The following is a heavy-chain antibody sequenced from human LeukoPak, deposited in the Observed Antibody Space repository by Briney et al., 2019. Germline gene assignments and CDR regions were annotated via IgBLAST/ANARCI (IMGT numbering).Heavy chain of an antibody. V-gene: IGHV3-53*01. CDR1: GFTVSTNY. CDR2: VYTGGST. J-gene: IGHJ4*02. D-gene: IGHD6-13*01. Sequence: GGSLRLSCAASGFTVSTNYMSWVRQGPGKGLEWISVVYTGGSTYYADSVKGRFTISRDNSKNTLYLQMNGLRAEDTAVYYCATSPASSCLDYWGQGTLVTVSS. CDR3: ATSPASSCLDY.